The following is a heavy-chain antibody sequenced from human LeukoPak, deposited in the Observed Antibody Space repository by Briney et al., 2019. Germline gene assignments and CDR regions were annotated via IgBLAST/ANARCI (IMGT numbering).Heavy chain of an antibody. D-gene: IGHD3-22*01. V-gene: IGHV3-30-3*01. CDR3: ARDAFITGFDP. CDR1: GFTFSSYA. CDR2: ISYDGSNK. Sequence: GGSLRLSCAASGFTFSSYAMHWVRQAPGKGLEWVAVISYDGSNKYYADSVKGRFTFSRDNSKNTLYLQMNSLRAEDTAVYYCARDAFITGFDPWGQGTLVTVSS. J-gene: IGHJ5*02.